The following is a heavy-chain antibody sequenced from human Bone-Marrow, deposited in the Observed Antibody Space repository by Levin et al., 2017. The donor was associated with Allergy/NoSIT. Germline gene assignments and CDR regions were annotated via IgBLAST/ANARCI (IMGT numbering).Heavy chain of an antibody. V-gene: IGHV4-4*02. CDR1: GFTFSNYNM. D-gene: IGHD2-21*02. Sequence: GSLRLSCAASGFTFSNYNMHWVRQTPGKGLEWIGEMYQSGNTNYNPSLKSRVTISVDKSRNQFSLKLSSVTAADTAVYYCVTCGEDCIDVFGVWGQGTMVTVSS. J-gene: IGHJ3*01. CDR3: VTCGEDCIDVFGV. CDR2: MYQSGNT.